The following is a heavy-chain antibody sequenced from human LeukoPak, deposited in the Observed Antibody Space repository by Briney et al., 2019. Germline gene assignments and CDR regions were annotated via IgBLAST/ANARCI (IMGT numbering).Heavy chain of an antibody. D-gene: IGHD5-12*01. J-gene: IGHJ4*02. CDR1: GFTFSGSA. CDR2: IRSKANSYAT. CDR3: TSLGGYPDY. Sequence: GGSLRLSCAASGFTFSGSAMHWVRQASGKGLEWVGRIRSKANSYATAYAPSVKGRFTISRDDSKNTAYLQMNSLKTEDTAVYYCTSLGGYPDYWGQGTLVTVSS. V-gene: IGHV3-73*01.